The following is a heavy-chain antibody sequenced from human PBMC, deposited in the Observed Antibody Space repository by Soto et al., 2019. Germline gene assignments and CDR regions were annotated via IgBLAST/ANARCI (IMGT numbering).Heavy chain of an antibody. J-gene: IGHJ6*02. Sequence: GSLRLSCAASGFTFSSYAMSWVRQAPGKGLEWVSAISGSGGSTYYADSVKGRFTISRDNSKNTLYLQMNSLRAEDTAVYYCAKDKVASSGRGYYYYGMDVWGQGTTVTVSS. D-gene: IGHD6-19*01. CDR3: AKDKVASSGRGYYYYGMDV. CDR1: GFTFSSYA. V-gene: IGHV3-23*01. CDR2: ISGSGGST.